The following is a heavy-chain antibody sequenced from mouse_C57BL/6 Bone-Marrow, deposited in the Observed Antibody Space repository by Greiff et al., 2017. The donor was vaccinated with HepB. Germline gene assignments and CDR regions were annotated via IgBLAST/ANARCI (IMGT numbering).Heavy chain of an antibody. J-gene: IGHJ3*01. V-gene: IGHV3-8*01. D-gene: IGHD4-1*01. Sequence: EVKLMESGPGLAKPSQPLSLTCSVSGYYITSDYWNWVRKFPGNKLEYIGYISYSDSNYYNPSLNSRISITRDTSNNQYYLQLNSVTTEDTATYYCARNGISWDFAYWGEGTLVTVSA. CDR2: ISYSDSN. CDR3: ARNGISWDFAY. CDR1: GYYITSDY.